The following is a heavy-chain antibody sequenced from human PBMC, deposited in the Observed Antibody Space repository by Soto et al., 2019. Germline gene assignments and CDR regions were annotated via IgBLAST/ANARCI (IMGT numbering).Heavy chain of an antibody. J-gene: IGHJ5*01. CDR3: ASMIGNPVLSFDS. V-gene: IGHV4-59*01. Sequence: QVQLQESGPGLVKPSETLSLTCTVSGGSISSYYWSWIRQPPGKGLEWIGFIFYSGSTSYNPSLTGRVTISIDTSEYQFSLKLNSVTAADTAVYYCASMIGNPVLSFDSWGQGTLVAVSS. CDR2: IFYSGST. CDR1: GGSISSYY. D-gene: IGHD3-10*02.